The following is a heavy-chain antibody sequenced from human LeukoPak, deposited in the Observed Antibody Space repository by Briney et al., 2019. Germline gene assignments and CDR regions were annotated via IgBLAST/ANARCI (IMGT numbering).Heavy chain of an antibody. J-gene: IGHJ6*02. CDR1: GYTFTSYD. CDR3: ARVRTTYYDSSSLTYGMDV. CDR2: MNPNSGNT. D-gene: IGHD3-22*01. Sequence: ASVKVSCKASGYTFTSYDITWVRQATGQGLEWMGWMNPNSGNTGYAQKFQGRVTMTRNTSISTAYMELSSLRSEDTAVYYCARVRTTYYDSSSLTYGMDVWGQGTTVTVSS. V-gene: IGHV1-8*01.